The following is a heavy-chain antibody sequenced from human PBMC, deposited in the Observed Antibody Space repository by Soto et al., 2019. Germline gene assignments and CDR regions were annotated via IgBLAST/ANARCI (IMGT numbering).Heavy chain of an antibody. V-gene: IGHV4-34*01. CDR2: IKHSGST. Sequence: QVQLQQWGAGLLKPSETLSLTCAVYGGSFSSYYWSWIRQPPGKGLQWIGEIKHSGSTKYNPSLKSRVTISVDTSMDQFSLNLSSVTAADTAVYYCAREGIAAADTGLDVWGQGTTVTVSS. CDR3: AREGIAAADTGLDV. D-gene: IGHD6-25*01. CDR1: GGSFSSYY. J-gene: IGHJ6*02.